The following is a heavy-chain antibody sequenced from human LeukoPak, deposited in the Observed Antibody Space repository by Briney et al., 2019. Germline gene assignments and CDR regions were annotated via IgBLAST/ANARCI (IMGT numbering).Heavy chain of an antibody. CDR3: AREGGWYDY. CDR1: GFTFSSYA. CDR2: ISSNGGST. V-gene: IGHV3-64*01. J-gene: IGHJ4*02. D-gene: IGHD6-19*01. Sequence: PGGSLRLSCSASGFTFSSYAMHWVRQAPGMGLEYVSAISSNGGSTYYANSVKGRFTISRDNSKNTLYLQMGSLRAEDMAVYYCAREGGWYDYWGQGTLVTVSS.